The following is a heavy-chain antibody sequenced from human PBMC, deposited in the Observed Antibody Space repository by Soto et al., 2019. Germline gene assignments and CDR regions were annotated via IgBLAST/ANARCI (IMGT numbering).Heavy chain of an antibody. V-gene: IGHV5-10-1*01. CDR2: IDPSDSYT. CDR3: ARSNDFSSGYRTNLEGDWFDP. D-gene: IGHD3-3*01. J-gene: IGHJ5*02. CDR1: GYSFTSYW. Sequence: GESLKISCKGSGYSFTSYWISWVRQMPGKGLEWMGRIDPSDSYTNYSPSFQGHVTISADKSISTAYLQWSSLKASDTAMYYCARSNDFSSGYRTNLEGDWFDPWGQGTLVTVSS.